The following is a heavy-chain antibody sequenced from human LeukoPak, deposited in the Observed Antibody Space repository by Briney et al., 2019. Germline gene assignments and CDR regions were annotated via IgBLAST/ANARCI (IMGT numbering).Heavy chain of an antibody. J-gene: IGHJ3*01. CDR1: GYTFTSYY. Sequence: ASVKVSCKASGYTFTSYYMHWVRQAPGQGLEWMGIINPSGCSTGYAQKFQGRVTMTRDTSTSTVYMELSSLRSQDSAVYYCARGLNTLVRGASDAFDLWGQGTMVTVSS. D-gene: IGHD3-10*01. CDR2: INPSGCST. CDR3: ARGLNTLVRGASDAFDL. V-gene: IGHV1-46*01.